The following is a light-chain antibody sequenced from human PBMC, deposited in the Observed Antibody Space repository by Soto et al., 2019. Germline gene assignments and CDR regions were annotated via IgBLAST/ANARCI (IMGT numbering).Light chain of an antibody. CDR1: QSVSSSY. Sequence: EIVLTQSPGTLSLSPGERATLSCRASQSVSSSYLAWYQQKPGQAPRLLIYGASSRATGIPDRFSGSGSGTDFTLIISRLEPEDFAVYYCQQYNFWPPLTFGGGTKVEIK. CDR2: GAS. V-gene: IGKV3-20*01. J-gene: IGKJ4*01. CDR3: QQYNFWPPLT.